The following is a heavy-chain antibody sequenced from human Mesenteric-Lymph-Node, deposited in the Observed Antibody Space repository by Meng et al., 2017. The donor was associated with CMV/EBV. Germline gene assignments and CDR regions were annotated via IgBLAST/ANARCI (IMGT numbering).Heavy chain of an antibody. D-gene: IGHD1-7*01. CDR1: GFSFTTYA. V-gene: IGHV3-23*01. Sequence: GESLKISCAASGFSFTTYAMSWVRQAPGKGLEWVSGISGSGDSTYYADSVKGRFTISRDSSKNTLYLQMHSLRVEDTAVYYCAKDVWNYAFDYWGQGTLVTVSS. CDR3: AKDVWNYAFDY. J-gene: IGHJ4*02. CDR2: ISGSGDST.